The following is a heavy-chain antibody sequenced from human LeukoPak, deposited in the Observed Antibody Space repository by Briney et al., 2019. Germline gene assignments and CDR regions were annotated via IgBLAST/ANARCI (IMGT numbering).Heavy chain of an antibody. CDR3: AKASWVSSTDAVR. Sequence: GGSLRLSCAASGLSFSTFAMSWVRQGPATGLEWVSSIRGNGGTFYADSVKGRFTLSSDSSGNTVYFQLNNLRVEDTAIYYCAKASWVSSTDAVRWGQGTLVTVSS. J-gene: IGHJ4*02. CDR2: IRGNGGT. V-gene: IGHV3-23*01. D-gene: IGHD3-16*01. CDR1: GLSFSTFA.